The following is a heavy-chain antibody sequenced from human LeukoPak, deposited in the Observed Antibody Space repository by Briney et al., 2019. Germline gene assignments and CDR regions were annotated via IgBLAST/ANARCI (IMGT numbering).Heavy chain of an antibody. J-gene: IGHJ4*02. CDR3: ARALGYCSGGSC. Sequence: RASVTVSCKASGYTFTSYDINWVRQATGQGLEWMGWMNPNSGNTGYAQKFQGRVTMTRNTSISTAYMELSSLRSEDTAVYYCARALGYCSGGSCWGQGTLVTVSS. D-gene: IGHD2-15*01. CDR2: MNPNSGNT. V-gene: IGHV1-8*01. CDR1: GYTFTSYD.